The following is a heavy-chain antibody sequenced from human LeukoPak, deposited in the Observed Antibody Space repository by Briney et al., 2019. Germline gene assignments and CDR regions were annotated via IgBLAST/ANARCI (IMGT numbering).Heavy chain of an antibody. J-gene: IGHJ4*02. CDR2: IYSGGST. CDR3: ARTYLEQQLTFDY. Sequence: GGSLRLSCAASGFTVSSNYMSWVRQAPGKGLEWVSVIYSGGSTYYADSVKGRFTISRGNSKNTLYLQMNSLRAEDTAVYYCARTYLEQQLTFDYWGQGTLVTVSS. D-gene: IGHD6-13*01. CDR1: GFTVSSNY. V-gene: IGHV3-66*01.